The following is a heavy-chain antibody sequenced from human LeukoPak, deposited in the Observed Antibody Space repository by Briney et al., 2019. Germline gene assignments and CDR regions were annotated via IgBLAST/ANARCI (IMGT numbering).Heavy chain of an antibody. V-gene: IGHV3-66*01. Sequence: GGSLRLSCAASGFTVSSNYMSWVRQAPGKGLEWVSVIYSDGNTYYADSVKGRLTISRDNAKNSLYLQMNSLRAEDTAVYYCAELGITMIGGVWGKGTTVTISS. D-gene: IGHD3-10*02. CDR1: GFTVSSNY. CDR2: IYSDGNT. CDR3: AELGITMIGGV. J-gene: IGHJ6*04.